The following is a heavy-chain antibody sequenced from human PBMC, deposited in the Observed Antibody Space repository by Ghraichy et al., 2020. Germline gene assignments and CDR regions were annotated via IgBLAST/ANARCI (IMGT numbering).Heavy chain of an antibody. CDR1: GFTFSSYA. V-gene: IGHV3-23*01. J-gene: IGHJ4*02. Sequence: GGSLRLSCAASGFTFSSYAMSWVRQAPGKGLEWVSAISGSGGSTYYADSVKGRFTISRDNSKNTLYLQMNSLRAEDTAVYYCAKVVRDYGDYSRAFDYWGQGTLVTVSS. D-gene: IGHD4-17*01. CDR3: AKVVRDYGDYSRAFDY. CDR2: ISGSGGST.